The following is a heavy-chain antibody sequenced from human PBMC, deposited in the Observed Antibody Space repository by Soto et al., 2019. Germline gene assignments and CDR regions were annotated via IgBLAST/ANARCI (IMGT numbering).Heavy chain of an antibody. V-gene: IGHV3-11*01. Sequence: QVQLEESGGGLVKPGGSLRLYCAASGFTFSDYYMSWIRQAPGKGLEWVSYISSSGSTIYYADSVKGRFTISRDNAKNSLYLQMNSLRAEDTAVYYCARDPCSGGSCLTWFDPWGQGTLVTVSS. CDR2: ISSSGSTI. D-gene: IGHD2-15*01. CDR3: ARDPCSGGSCLTWFDP. J-gene: IGHJ5*02. CDR1: GFTFSDYY.